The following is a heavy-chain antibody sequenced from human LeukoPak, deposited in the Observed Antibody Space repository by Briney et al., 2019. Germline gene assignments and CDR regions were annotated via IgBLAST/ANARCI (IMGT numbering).Heavy chain of an antibody. CDR3: ARVDGSPDY. J-gene: IGHJ4*02. CDR2: INLDSGNT. D-gene: IGHD5-24*01. CDR1: GYTFTGYY. Sequence: ASVKVSCKASGYTFTGYYMHWVRQATGQGLEWMGWINLDSGNTGYAQKFQGRVTITRDTSIRTAYIEVSSLRSEDTAVYYCARVDGSPDYWGQGTLLTVSS. V-gene: IGHV1-8*03.